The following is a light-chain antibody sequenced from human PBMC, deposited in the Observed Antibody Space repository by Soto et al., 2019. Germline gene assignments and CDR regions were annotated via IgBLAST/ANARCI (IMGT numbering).Light chain of an antibody. J-gene: IGKJ1*01. CDR3: QQYYSTPRT. CDR1: ESVLYSANNKNY. Sequence: DLLLTLSPHSLTVTLDERATINCKASESVLYSANNKNYLAWYQQKPGQPPKLLIYWASTRESGVPDRFSGSGSGTDFTLTISSLQAEDVAVYYCQQYYSTPRTFGQGTKVDIK. V-gene: IGKV4-1*01. CDR2: WAS.